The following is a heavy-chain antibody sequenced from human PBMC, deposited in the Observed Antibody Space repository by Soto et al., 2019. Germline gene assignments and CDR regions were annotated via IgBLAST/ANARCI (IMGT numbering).Heavy chain of an antibody. J-gene: IGHJ6*02. D-gene: IGHD6-6*01. Sequence: SETLSLTCTVSGGSISSYYWSWIRQPSGKGLEWIGRIYTSGSTNYNPSLKSRVTMSVDTSKNQFSLKLSSVTAADTAVYYCARDIAAPSFYGMAVWGQGATVTFSS. V-gene: IGHV4-4*07. CDR3: ARDIAAPSFYGMAV. CDR2: IYTSGST. CDR1: GGSISSYY.